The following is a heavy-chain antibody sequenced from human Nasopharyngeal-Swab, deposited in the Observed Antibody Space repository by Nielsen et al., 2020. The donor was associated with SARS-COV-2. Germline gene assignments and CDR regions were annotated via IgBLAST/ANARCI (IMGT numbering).Heavy chain of an antibody. CDR2: ISGSGGST. D-gene: IGHD3-10*01. CDR3: AKVRGVIPVDV. J-gene: IGHJ6*02. CDR1: GFTFSSYA. V-gene: IGHV3-23*01. Sequence: GGPLRLSCAAFGFTFSSYAMSWVRQAPGKGLEWVPAISGSGGSTYYADPVKGRFTISRDNSKNTLYLQMNSLRAEDTAVYYCAKVRGVIPVDVWSQGTTVTVSS.